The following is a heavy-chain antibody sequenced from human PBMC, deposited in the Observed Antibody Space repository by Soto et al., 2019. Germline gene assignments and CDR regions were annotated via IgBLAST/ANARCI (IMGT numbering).Heavy chain of an antibody. CDR1: GGSFSGYY. V-gene: IGHV4-34*01. Sequence: SESLSLTCAVYGGSFSGYYWSWIRQPPGKGLEWIGEINHSGSTNYNPSHKSRVTISVDTSKNQFSLKLSSVTAADTAVYYCARGPKTPKYCSGGSCYYYYYGMDVWGQGTTVTSP. J-gene: IGHJ6*02. D-gene: IGHD2-15*01. CDR2: INHSGST. CDR3: ARGPKTPKYCSGGSCYYYYYGMDV.